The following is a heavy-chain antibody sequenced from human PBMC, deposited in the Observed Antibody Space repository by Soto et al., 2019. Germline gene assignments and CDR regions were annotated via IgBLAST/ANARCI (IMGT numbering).Heavy chain of an antibody. D-gene: IGHD3-9*01. Sequence: QVQLVESGGGVVQPGRSLRLSCAASGFTFSSYAMHWVRQAPGKGLEWVAVISYDGSNKYYADSVKGRFTISRDNSKNTLYLQMNSLRAEDTAVYYCARVAYFDWLWVSAYYYYGMDVWGQGTTVTVSS. CDR1: GFTFSSYA. CDR3: ARVAYFDWLWVSAYYYYGMDV. CDR2: ISYDGSNK. J-gene: IGHJ6*02. V-gene: IGHV3-30-3*01.